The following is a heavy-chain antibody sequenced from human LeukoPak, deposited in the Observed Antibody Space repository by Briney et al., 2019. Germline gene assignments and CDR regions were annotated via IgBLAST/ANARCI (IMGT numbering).Heavy chain of an antibody. V-gene: IGHV4-34*01. CDR3: ARGRIPDDY. CDR1: GGSFSGYY. Sequence: PSETLSLTCAVYGGSFSGYYWSWIRQPPGKGLEWIGEINHSGSTNYNPSLKSRVTISVDTSKNQFSLKLSSVTAADTAVYYCARGRIPDDYWGQGTPVTVSS. CDR2: INHSGST. J-gene: IGHJ4*02.